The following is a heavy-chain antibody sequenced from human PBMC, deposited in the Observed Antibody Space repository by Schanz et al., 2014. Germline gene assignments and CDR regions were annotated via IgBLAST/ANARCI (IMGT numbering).Heavy chain of an antibody. D-gene: IGHD3-16*01. Sequence: EVHLVESGGGLVKRGGSLRLSCAASGFTISSYSMNWVRQAPGKGLEWVSSISSSGSYIYYADSVKGRFSISRDNAKNTLFLQMNRLRAEDTALYYCAKGLYYDNTGGGFDYWGQGTLVTVSS. J-gene: IGHJ4*02. CDR3: AKGLYYDNTGGGFDY. V-gene: IGHV3-21*01. CDR2: ISSSGSYI. CDR1: GFTISSYS.